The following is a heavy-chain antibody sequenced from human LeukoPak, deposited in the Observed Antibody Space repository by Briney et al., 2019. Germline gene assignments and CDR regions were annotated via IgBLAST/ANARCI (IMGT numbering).Heavy chain of an antibody. CDR1: GFTFSSYA. Sequence: GGSLRLSCAASGFTFSSYAIHWVRQAPGKGLQWVAVISYDGINKYYADSVKGRFTISRDNSKNTLYLQMNSLRAEDTAVYYCARDCSGGSCYSEDGYYYYGMDVWGQGTTVTVSS. V-gene: IGHV3-30*04. J-gene: IGHJ6*02. CDR2: ISYDGINK. D-gene: IGHD2-15*01. CDR3: ARDCSGGSCYSEDGYYYYGMDV.